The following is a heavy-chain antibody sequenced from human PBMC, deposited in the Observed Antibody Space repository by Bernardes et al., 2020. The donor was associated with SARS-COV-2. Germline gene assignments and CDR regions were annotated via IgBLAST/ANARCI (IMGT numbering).Heavy chain of an antibody. CDR3: ARGPIFGVVIKPAYFDY. D-gene: IGHD3-3*01. J-gene: IGHJ4*02. CDR1: GGTFSSYA. CDR2: IIPIFATT. V-gene: IGHV1-69*06. Sequence: SVKVSCKASGGTFSSYAISWVRQAPGQGLEWMGGIIPIFATTHYAQKFQARVTITADKSTSTAYMDLSSLTSEDTAVYYCARGPIFGVVIKPAYFDYWGQGTLVTVSS.